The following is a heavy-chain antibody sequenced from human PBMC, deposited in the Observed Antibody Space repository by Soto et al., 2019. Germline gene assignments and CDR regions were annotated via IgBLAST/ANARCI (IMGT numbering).Heavy chain of an antibody. D-gene: IGHD5-18*01. CDR2: IIPIFGRA. CDR3: ASRGYSYGYGYYYYGMDV. J-gene: IGHJ6*02. V-gene: IGHV1-69*13. CDR1: GGTFSSYA. Sequence: SVKVSCKASGGTFSSYAISWVRQAPGQGLEWMGGIIPIFGRANYAQKFQGRVTITADESTSTAYMELSSLRSEDTAVYYCASRGYSYGYGYYYYGMDVWGQGTTVTVSS.